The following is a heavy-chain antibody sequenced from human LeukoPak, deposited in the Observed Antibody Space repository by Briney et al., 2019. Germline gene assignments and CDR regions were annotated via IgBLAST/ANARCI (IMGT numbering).Heavy chain of an antibody. Sequence: SETLSLTCAVYGGSFSGYYWSWIRQPPGKGLEWIGEINHSGSTNYNPSLKSRVTISVDTSKNQFSLKLSSVTAADTAVYYCARENYYGSGSEGYYYYMDVWGKGTTVTVSS. CDR3: ARENYYGSGSEGYYYYMDV. J-gene: IGHJ6*03. V-gene: IGHV4-34*01. D-gene: IGHD3-10*01. CDR1: GGSFSGYY. CDR2: INHSGST.